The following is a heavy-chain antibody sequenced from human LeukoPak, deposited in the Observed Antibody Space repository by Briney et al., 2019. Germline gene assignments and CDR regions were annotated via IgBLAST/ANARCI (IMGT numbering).Heavy chain of an antibody. CDR3: ARGGGDSSSSQDFDY. CDR1: GGSISSSNW. J-gene: IGHJ4*02. Sequence: SETLSLTCAVSGGSISSSNWWSWVRQPPGKGLKWIGEIYHSGSTNYNPSLKSRVTISVDKSKNQVSLKLSSVTAADTAVYYCARGGGDSSSSQDFDYWGQGTLVTVPS. D-gene: IGHD6-13*01. V-gene: IGHV4-4*02. CDR2: IYHSGST.